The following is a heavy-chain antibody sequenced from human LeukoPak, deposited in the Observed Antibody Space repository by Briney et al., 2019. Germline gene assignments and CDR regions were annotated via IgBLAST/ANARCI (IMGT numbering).Heavy chain of an antibody. J-gene: IGHJ4*02. CDR3: SRENGAFSPVGY. Sequence: SGTLSLTCGVSGGSISNTNWWSWVRQPPGQGLEWIGEISLTGLTHYNPSLESRVTVSLDKSKNQLSLNLTSVTAADTAVYYCSRENGAFSPVGYWGQGTLVTVSS. D-gene: IGHD2-8*01. CDR2: ISLTGLT. CDR1: GGSISNTNW. V-gene: IGHV4-4*02.